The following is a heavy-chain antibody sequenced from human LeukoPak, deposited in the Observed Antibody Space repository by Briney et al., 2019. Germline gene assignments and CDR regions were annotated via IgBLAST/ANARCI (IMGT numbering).Heavy chain of an antibody. Sequence: RGSLRLSCAASGFTFSSYAMSWVRQAPGKGLEWVSGISGSGGSTHYADSVKDRFTISRDNSKNTLYLQMNSLRAEDTAVYYCAKETVVVVAATPDAFDIWGQGTMVTVSS. CDR3: AKETVVVVAATPDAFDI. J-gene: IGHJ3*02. CDR1: GFTFSSYA. CDR2: ISGSGGST. V-gene: IGHV3-23*01. D-gene: IGHD2-15*01.